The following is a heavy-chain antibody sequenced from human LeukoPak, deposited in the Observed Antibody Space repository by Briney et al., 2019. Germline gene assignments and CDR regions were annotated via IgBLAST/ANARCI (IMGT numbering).Heavy chain of an antibody. J-gene: IGHJ4*02. V-gene: IGHV3-21*01. CDR2: ISISGDNT. Sequence: GGSLRLSCAVSGFTFSDYAMSWVRQGPGKGLEWVSTISISGDNTYYADSVKGRFTISRDNAKNSLYLQMNSLRAEDTAVYYCARGQIEIWFGEFLFDYWGQGTLVTVSS. CDR1: GFTFSDYA. CDR3: ARGQIEIWFGEFLFDY. D-gene: IGHD3-10*01.